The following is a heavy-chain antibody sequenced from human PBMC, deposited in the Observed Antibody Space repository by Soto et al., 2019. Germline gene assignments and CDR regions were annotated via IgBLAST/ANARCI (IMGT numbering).Heavy chain of an antibody. J-gene: IGHJ4*02. Sequence: SETLSLTCAVSGGSISSGGYSWSWIRQPPGKGLEWIGYIYHSGSTYYNPSLKSRVTISVDRSKNQFSLKLSSVTAADTAVYYCARDRTIFGLVIPHYFDYWGQGTLVTVSS. CDR2: IYHSGST. CDR1: GGSISSGGYS. D-gene: IGHD3-3*01. V-gene: IGHV4-30-2*01. CDR3: ARDRTIFGLVIPHYFDY.